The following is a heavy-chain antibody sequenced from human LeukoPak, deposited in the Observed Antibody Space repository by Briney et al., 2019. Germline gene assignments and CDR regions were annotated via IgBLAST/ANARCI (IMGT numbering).Heavy chain of an antibody. CDR1: GDSISSSTYY. V-gene: IGHV4-39*01. Sequence: PSETLSLTCTVSGDSISSSTYYWGWIRQPPGKGLEWIGSIYYSGNTYYNPFLKSRVTISVDTSKNQFSLKLSSVTAADTAVYYCARPDARDGFRVDPWGQGTLVTVSS. CDR2: IYYSGNT. J-gene: IGHJ5*02. D-gene: IGHD3-10*01. CDR3: ARPDARDGFRVDP.